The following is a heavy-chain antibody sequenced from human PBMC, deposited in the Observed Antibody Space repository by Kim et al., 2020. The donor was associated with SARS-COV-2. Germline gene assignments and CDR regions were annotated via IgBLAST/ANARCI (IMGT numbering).Heavy chain of an antibody. Sequence: YYVDSVKGRFTISRDNAKNSLYLQMNSLRAEDTAVYYCARDQQLSLPFDYWGQGTLVTVSS. CDR3: ARDQQLSLPFDY. J-gene: IGHJ4*02. V-gene: IGHV3-7*03. D-gene: IGHD6-13*01.